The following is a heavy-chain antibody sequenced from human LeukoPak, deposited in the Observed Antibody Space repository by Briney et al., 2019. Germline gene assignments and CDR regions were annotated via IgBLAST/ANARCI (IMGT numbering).Heavy chain of an antibody. D-gene: IGHD1-26*01. J-gene: IGHJ4*02. Sequence: XXEWIGYIYYSGSTNYNPSLKSRVTISVDTSKNQFSLKLSSVTAADTAVYYCASGIVGAYLDYWGQGTLVTVSS. CDR3: ASGIVGAYLDY. CDR2: IYYSGST. V-gene: IGHV4-59*01.